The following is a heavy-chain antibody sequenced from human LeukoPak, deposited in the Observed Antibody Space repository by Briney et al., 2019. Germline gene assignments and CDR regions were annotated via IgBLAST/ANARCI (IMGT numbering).Heavy chain of an antibody. CDR3: ARAPVQRDSSGFWFDP. D-gene: IGHD6-19*01. J-gene: IGHJ5*02. CDR2: IYYSGST. V-gene: IGHV4-59*01. CDR1: GGSISSYY. Sequence: PSETLSLTCTVSGGSISSYYWSWIRQPPGKGLEWIGYIYYSGSTNYNPSLKSRVTISVDTSKNQFSLKLSSVTAADTAVYYCARAPVQRDSSGFWFDPWGQGTLVTVSS.